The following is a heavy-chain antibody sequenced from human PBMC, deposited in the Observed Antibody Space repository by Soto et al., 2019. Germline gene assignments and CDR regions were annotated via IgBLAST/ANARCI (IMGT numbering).Heavy chain of an antibody. D-gene: IGHD3-3*01. CDR3: ARGRCGVCGFGVVTKTIDY. Sequence: SETLSLTCAVYGGSFSGYYWSWIRQPPGKGLEWIGEINHSGSTNYNPSLKSRVTISVDTSKNQFSLKLSSVTAADTAVYYCARGRCGVCGFGVVTKTIDYWGQGTLVTVSS. V-gene: IGHV4-34*01. J-gene: IGHJ4*02. CDR2: INHSGST. CDR1: GGSFSGYY.